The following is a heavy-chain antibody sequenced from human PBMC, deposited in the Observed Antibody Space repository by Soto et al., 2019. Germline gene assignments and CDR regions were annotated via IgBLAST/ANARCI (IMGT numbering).Heavy chain of an antibody. D-gene: IGHD3-3*01. J-gene: IGHJ6*02. CDR1: GYTFTSYD. Sequence: GASVKVSCKASGYTFTSYDINWVRQATGQGLEWMGWMNPNSGNTGYAQKFQGRVTMTRNTSISTAYMELSSLRSEDTAVYYCARVFSTYYDFWSGYRTYGMDVWGQGTTVTVSS. V-gene: IGHV1-8*01. CDR2: MNPNSGNT. CDR3: ARVFSTYYDFWSGYRTYGMDV.